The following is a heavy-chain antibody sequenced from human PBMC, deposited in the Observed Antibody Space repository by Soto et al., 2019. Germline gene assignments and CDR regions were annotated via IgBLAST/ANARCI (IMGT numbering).Heavy chain of an antibody. CDR3: AGVHGTAGKIYFDY. CDR1: GPSTIALC. Sequence: XEALSLTCIVAGPSTIALCTNWIRPPAGRGLEWIGYTYYSGSTTYSPSLKSRVPISVGSAKNQFSRKLDAVTAVDTAAYYGAGVHGTAGKIYFDYWGPGTLVTVSS. V-gene: IGHV4-59*12. CDR2: TYYSGST. J-gene: IGHJ4*02. D-gene: IGHD6-13*01.